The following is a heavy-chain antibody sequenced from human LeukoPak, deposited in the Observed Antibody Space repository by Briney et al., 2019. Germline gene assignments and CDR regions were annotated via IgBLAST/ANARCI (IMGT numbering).Heavy chain of an antibody. CDR1: GGTFSSYA. Sequence: SVKVSCKASGGTFSSYAISWVRQAPGQGLEWMGRIIPILGIANYAQKFQGRVTITADKSTSTAYMELSSLRSEDTAVYYCARVLPWGCSSTSCYGNYYYYYGMDVWGQGTTVTVSS. D-gene: IGHD2-2*01. CDR2: IIPILGIA. J-gene: IGHJ6*02. V-gene: IGHV1-69*04. CDR3: ARVLPWGCSSTSCYGNYYYYYGMDV.